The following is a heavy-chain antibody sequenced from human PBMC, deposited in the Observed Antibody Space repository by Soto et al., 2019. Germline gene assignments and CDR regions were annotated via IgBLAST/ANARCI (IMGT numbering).Heavy chain of an antibody. V-gene: IGHV1-3*01. Sequence: QVQLVQSGAEVKKPGASVKVSCKASGYTFTSYAMHWVRQAPGQRLEWMGWINAGNGNTKYSQKLQGRVTITRDTSACTAYMELSSLRSEDTAVYYCTRGEGIAMDWGQGSLVTVSS. D-gene: IGHD6-13*01. CDR2: INAGNGNT. CDR3: TRGEGIAMD. J-gene: IGHJ4*02. CDR1: GYTFTSYA.